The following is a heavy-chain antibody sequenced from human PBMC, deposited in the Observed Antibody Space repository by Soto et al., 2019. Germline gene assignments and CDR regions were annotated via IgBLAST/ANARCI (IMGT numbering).Heavy chain of an antibody. J-gene: IGHJ4*02. CDR2: IYSGGST. Sequence: GGSLRLSCAASGFTVSSNYMSWVRQAPGKGLEWVSVIYSGGSTYYADSVKGRFTISRHNSKNTLYLQMNSLRAEDTAVYYCAGDNGHSSGGYYFDYWGQGTLVTVSS. CDR3: AGDNGHSSGGYYFDY. CDR1: GFTVSSNY. V-gene: IGHV3-66*01. D-gene: IGHD6-19*01.